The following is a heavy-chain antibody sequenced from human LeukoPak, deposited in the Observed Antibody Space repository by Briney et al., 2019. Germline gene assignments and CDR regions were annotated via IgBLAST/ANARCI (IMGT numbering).Heavy chain of an antibody. D-gene: IGHD5-24*01. J-gene: IGHJ5*02. Sequence: PSETLSLTCTVSGGSISSYYWSWIRQPPGKGLEWIGYIYYSGSTNYNPSLKSRVTISVDTSKNQFSLQLSSVTPEDTAVYYCARQNNTYHHYNLGWFDPWGQGTLVTVSS. V-gene: IGHV4-59*08. CDR1: GGSISSYY. CDR3: ARQNNTYHHYNLGWFDP. CDR2: IYYSGST.